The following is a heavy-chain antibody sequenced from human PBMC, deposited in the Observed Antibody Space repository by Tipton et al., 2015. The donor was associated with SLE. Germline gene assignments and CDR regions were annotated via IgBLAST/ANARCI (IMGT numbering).Heavy chain of an antibody. J-gene: IGHJ3*02. CDR3: AGGVRYSRGQSAFDI. V-gene: IGHV4-34*01. CDR1: GGSFSGYY. CDR2: INHSGST. D-gene: IGHD6-25*01. Sequence: LRLSCAVYGGSFSGYYWSWIRQPPGKGLEWIGEINHSGSTNYNPSLKSRVTISINTSKNQFSLNLSSVTAADTAVYFCAGGVRYSRGQSAFDIWGQGTMVSVSS.